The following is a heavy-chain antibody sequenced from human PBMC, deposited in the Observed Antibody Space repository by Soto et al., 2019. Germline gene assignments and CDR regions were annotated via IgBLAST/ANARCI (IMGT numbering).Heavy chain of an antibody. V-gene: IGHV4-31*03. CDR3: ARDVRRYDGRCTYFELFDP. Sequence: QVQLQESGPGLVKPSQTLSLTCTVSGGSISSHDYYWSWLRQYPGKGLEWIGYIYYTGNTYLNPSLNSRLNISVDTSKNECSLRLSSVTAADTALYYCARDVRRYDGRCTYFELFDPWGQGTLVTVSS. CDR1: GGSISSHDYY. D-gene: IGHD3-22*01. J-gene: IGHJ5*02. CDR2: IYYTGNT.